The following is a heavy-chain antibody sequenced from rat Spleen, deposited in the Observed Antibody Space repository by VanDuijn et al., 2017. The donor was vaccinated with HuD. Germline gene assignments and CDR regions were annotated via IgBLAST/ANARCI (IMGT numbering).Heavy chain of an antibody. CDR3: ARHGSKQLGYVMDA. D-gene: IGHD1-10*01. J-gene: IGHJ4*01. CDR1: GFTFSNYG. V-gene: IGHV5-29*01. Sequence: EVQLVESGGGLVQPGRSLKLSCAASGFTFSNYGMAWVRQAPTKGLEWVATISYDDSRSYYRDSVKGRFTISRDNAKTTLYLQMDSLRSEHTATYYCARHGSKQLGYVMDAWGQGASVTVSS. CDR2: ISYDDSRS.